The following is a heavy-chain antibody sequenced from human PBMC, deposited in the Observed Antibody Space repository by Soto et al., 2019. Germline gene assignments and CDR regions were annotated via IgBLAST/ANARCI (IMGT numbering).Heavy chain of an antibody. Sequence: SETLSLTFTVSCGSISSYYWSWIRQPPAKGLEWIGYIYYSGSTNYNPSLKSRVTISVDTSKNQFSLKLSSVTAADTAVYYCARAIGYSYGYSNYFDYRGQGPLVTISS. J-gene: IGHJ4*02. CDR3: ARAIGYSYGYSNYFDY. V-gene: IGHV4-59*01. CDR1: CGSISSYY. D-gene: IGHD5-18*01. CDR2: IYYSGST.